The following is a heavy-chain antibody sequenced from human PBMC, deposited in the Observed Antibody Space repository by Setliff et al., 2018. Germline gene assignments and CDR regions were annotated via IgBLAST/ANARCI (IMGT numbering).Heavy chain of an antibody. Sequence: SETLSLTCTVSGFYISGGYCWGWIRQSPGKGLEWIGEINHSGKTNHKPSLKSRVTMSVDTSKNQFSLRLSSVTAADTAIYYCARDRLRGWFDPWGQGTLVTVS. J-gene: IGHJ5*02. CDR1: GFYISGGYC. V-gene: IGHV4-38-2*02. CDR2: INHSGKT. D-gene: IGHD2-21*02. CDR3: ARDRLRGWFDP.